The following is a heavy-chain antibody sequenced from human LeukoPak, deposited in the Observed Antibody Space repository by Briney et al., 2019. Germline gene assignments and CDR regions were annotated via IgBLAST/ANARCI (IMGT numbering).Heavy chain of an antibody. Sequence: GGSLRLSCAASGFTFSSYWMSWVRQAPGKGLEWVANIKQDGSEKYYVDSVKGRFTISRDNAKNSLYLQMNSLRAEDTAVYYCARGGVTPDDAFDIWGQGTMVTVSS. CDR1: GFTFSSYW. CDR3: ARGGVTPDDAFDI. J-gene: IGHJ3*02. V-gene: IGHV3-7*01. D-gene: IGHD4-23*01. CDR2: IKQDGSEK.